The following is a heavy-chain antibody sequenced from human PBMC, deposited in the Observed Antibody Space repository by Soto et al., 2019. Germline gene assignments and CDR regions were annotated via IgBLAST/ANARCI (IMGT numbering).Heavy chain of an antibody. Sequence: GGSLRLSCAASGFTFSSYGMHWVRQAPGKGLEWVAVISYDGSNKYYADSVKGRFTISRDNSKNTLYLQMNSLRAEDTAVYYCAKDQGHSSGYYVGFDYWGQGTLVTVSS. CDR2: ISYDGSNK. D-gene: IGHD3-22*01. CDR3: AKDQGHSSGYYVGFDY. J-gene: IGHJ4*02. CDR1: GFTFSSYG. V-gene: IGHV3-30*18.